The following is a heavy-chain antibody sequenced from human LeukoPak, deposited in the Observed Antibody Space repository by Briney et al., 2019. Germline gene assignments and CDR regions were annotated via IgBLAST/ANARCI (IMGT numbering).Heavy chain of an antibody. CDR3: ASGDGGYFSGREYYFDY. J-gene: IGHJ4*02. CDR1: GGSFSGYY. V-gene: IGHV4-34*01. Sequence: SETLSLTCAVYGGSFSGYYWSWIRQPPGKGLEWIGSIYHSGSTYYNPSLKSRVTISVDTSKNQFSLKLSSVTAADTAVYYCASGDGGYFSGREYYFDYWGQGNLVTVSS. D-gene: IGHD3-10*01. CDR2: IYHSGST.